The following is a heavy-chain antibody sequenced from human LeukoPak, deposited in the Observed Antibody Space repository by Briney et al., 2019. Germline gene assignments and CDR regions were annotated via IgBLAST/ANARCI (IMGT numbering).Heavy chain of an antibody. CDR1: GGSITNYY. CDR3: ARGGSHRYFDL. J-gene: IGHJ2*01. CDR2: IYYSGIT. V-gene: IGHV4-59*01. Sequence: SETLSLTCNVSGGSITNYYWTWIRQAPGKELEWIGNIYYSGITDYNPALQSRVTMSVDTAKNHFSLKLTSVTAAATAVYSCARGGSHRYFDLWGRGTLVTVSA.